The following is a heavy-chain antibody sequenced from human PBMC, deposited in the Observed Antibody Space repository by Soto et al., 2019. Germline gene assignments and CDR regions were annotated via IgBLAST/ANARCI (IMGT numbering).Heavy chain of an antibody. D-gene: IGHD6-13*01. V-gene: IGHV3-23*01. CDR1: GFTFSSYA. Sequence: HPGGSLRLSCAASGFTFSSYAMGWVRQAPGKGLEWVAGITGSGDNTNHADSVKGRFTISRDKFRNTLYLEMNSLRPDDTAVYFCAKAAGFSSSWYPTLGYWGQGTLVTVSS. J-gene: IGHJ4*02. CDR2: ITGSGDNT. CDR3: AKAAGFSSSWYPTLGY.